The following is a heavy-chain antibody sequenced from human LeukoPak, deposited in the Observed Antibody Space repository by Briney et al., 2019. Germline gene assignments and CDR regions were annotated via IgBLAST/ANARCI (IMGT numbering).Heavy chain of an antibody. D-gene: IGHD3-9*01. J-gene: IGHJ4*02. CDR2: IKQDGSEK. CDR3: ARGGDVRYFAWLLTSIDY. CDR1: GFTFSSYW. Sequence: GGSLRLSCAASGFTFSSYWMSCVRQAPRKGLEWVANIKQDGSEKYYVDSVKGRFTISRDNAKNSLYLQMNSMRAENTVVYYCARGGDVRYFAWLLTSIDYWGQGTLVTVSS. V-gene: IGHV3-7*01.